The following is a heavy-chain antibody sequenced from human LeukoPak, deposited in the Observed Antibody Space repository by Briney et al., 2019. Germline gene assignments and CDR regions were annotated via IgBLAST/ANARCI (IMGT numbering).Heavy chain of an antibody. CDR3: AKDAQRGFDYSNSLEY. J-gene: IGHJ4*02. Sequence: GGSLRLSCAASGITFSNFGMHWVRQAPGKGLEWVAVIWNDGSNKYYADSVKGRFTIYRDDSQNMLYLQMDSLRAEDTAVYYCAKDAQRGFDYSNSLEYWGQGALVTVSS. V-gene: IGHV3-33*06. CDR2: IWNDGSNK. D-gene: IGHD4-11*01. CDR1: GITFSNFG.